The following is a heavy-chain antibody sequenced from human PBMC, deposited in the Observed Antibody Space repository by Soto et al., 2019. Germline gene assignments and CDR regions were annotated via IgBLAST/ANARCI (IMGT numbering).Heavy chain of an antibody. J-gene: IGHJ4*02. Sequence: SGPTLVNPTQTLTLTCTFSGFSLSTSGVGVGWIRQPPGKALEWLALIYWNDDKRYSPSLKSRLTITKDTSKNQVVLTMTNMDPVDTATCYCAHISYPAFSVDYWGQGTLVTVSS. V-gene: IGHV2-5*01. CDR3: AHISYPAFSVDY. D-gene: IGHD3-16*02. CDR1: GFSLSTSGVG. CDR2: IYWNDDK.